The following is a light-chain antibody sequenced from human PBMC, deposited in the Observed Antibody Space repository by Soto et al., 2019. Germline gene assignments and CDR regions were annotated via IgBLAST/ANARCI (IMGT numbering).Light chain of an antibody. CDR2: AAS. V-gene: IGKV3-20*01. J-gene: IGKJ5*01. CDR3: QQYDDAPIT. Sequence: EIVLTQFPVTLALSPGERATVSCRASQCVNSNYLAWYQQKPGQAPRLLISAASSRATGTPDRFSGSGSETDFTLTISRLEPEDFAVYYCQQYDDAPITFGQGTRLEIK. CDR1: QCVNSNY.